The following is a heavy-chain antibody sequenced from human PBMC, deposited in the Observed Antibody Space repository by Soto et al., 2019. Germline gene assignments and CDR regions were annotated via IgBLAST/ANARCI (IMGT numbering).Heavy chain of an antibody. CDR1: GGSISSSTYY. CDR2: IYYSGTT. V-gene: IGHV4-39*01. Sequence: SETLSLTCTVSGGSISSSTYYWGWIRQPPGKGLEWIGTIYYSGTTYYNPSLKSRVTIFVDTPKNQFSMKLTSVTVTDTAVYYCARLGHWFDPWGQGTLVTVSS. J-gene: IGHJ5*02. CDR3: ARLGHWFDP.